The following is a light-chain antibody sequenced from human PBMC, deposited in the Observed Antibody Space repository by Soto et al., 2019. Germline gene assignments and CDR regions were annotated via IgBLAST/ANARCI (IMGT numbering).Light chain of an antibody. CDR1: QSVTSSY. V-gene: IGKV3-20*01. Sequence: EIVLTQSPGTLSLSPGERATLSCRASQSVTSSYLAWYQQKPGQAPRLLIYGASSGATGIPDRFSGSGSGTGFTLTINRLEPEDFAVYYCQQYGSSPNTFGQGTRLEIK. CDR3: QQYGSSPNT. J-gene: IGKJ5*01. CDR2: GAS.